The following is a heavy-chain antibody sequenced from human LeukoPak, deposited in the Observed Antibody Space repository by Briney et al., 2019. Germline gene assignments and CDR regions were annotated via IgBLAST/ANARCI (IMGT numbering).Heavy chain of an antibody. D-gene: IGHD2-21*02. CDR2: ISYDGSNK. CDR3: AKDTRCGGDCYSVGNY. V-gene: IGHV3-30*18. Sequence: PGRSLRLSCAASGFTFSSYGMHWVRQAPGKGLEWVAVISYDGSNKYYTDSVKGRFTISRDNSKNTLYLQLNSLEPEDTAVYYCAKDTRCGGDCYSVGNYWGQGTLVTVSS. J-gene: IGHJ4*02. CDR1: GFTFSSYG.